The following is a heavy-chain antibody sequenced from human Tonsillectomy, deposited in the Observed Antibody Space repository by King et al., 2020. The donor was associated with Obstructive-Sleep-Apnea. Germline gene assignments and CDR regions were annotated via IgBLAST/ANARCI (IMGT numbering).Heavy chain of an antibody. Sequence: VQLVESGGGVVQPGRSLRLSCAASGFTFSSYAMHWVRQAPGKGLEWVAVISFDGSNKYYADSAKGRFTISRDNSKNTLYLQMNSLRAEDTAVYYCARLGIAAAGTWLYYFDYWGQGTLVTVSS. J-gene: IGHJ4*02. CDR2: ISFDGSNK. CDR1: GFTFSSYA. CDR3: ARLGIAAAGTWLYYFDY. V-gene: IGHV3-30*04. D-gene: IGHD6-13*01.